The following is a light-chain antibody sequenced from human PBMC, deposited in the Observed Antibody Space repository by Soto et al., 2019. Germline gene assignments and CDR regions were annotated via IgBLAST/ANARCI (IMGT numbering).Light chain of an antibody. CDR1: SSDVGSYNL. CDR2: EVS. J-gene: IGLJ1*01. Sequence: QSALTQPASVSGSPGQSITISCTGTSSDVGSYNLVSWYQQHPGKAPKLMIYEVSKRPSGVSNRFPGSKSGNTASLTISGLQAEDEADYYCCSYAGSSTFLYVFGTGTRSPS. V-gene: IGLV2-23*02. CDR3: CSYAGSSTFLYV.